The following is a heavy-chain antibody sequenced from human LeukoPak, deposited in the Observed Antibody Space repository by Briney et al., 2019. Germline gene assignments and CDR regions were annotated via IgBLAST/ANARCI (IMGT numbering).Heavy chain of an antibody. V-gene: IGHV3-23*01. CDR2: ISGSGGST. CDR1: GFTFSSYA. CDR3: AKDYYYYDSSGSVDY. Sequence: PGGSLRLSCAASGFTFSSYAMSWVRQAPGKGLEWVSAISGSGGSTYYADSVKGRFTISRDNSKNTLYLQMNRLRAEDTAVYYCAKDYYYYDSSGSVDYWGQGTLVTVSS. D-gene: IGHD3-22*01. J-gene: IGHJ4*02.